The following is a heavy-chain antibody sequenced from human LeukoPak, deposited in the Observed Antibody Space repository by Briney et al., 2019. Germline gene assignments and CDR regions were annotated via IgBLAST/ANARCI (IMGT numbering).Heavy chain of an antibody. D-gene: IGHD3-22*01. CDR1: GFTFSSYE. V-gene: IGHV3-23*01. J-gene: IGHJ4*02. Sequence: GGSLRLSCAASGFTFSSYEMNWVRQAPGKGLEWVSAISGSGGSTYYADSVKGRFTISRDNSKNTLYLQMNSLRAEDTAVYYCAKENDSSGYYPDYFDYWGQGTLVTVSS. CDR2: ISGSGGST. CDR3: AKENDSSGYYPDYFDY.